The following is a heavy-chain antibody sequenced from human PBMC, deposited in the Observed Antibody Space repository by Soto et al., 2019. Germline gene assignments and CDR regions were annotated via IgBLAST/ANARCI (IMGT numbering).Heavy chain of an antibody. D-gene: IGHD3-3*01. Sequence: SETLSLTCTVSGGSISSSSYYWGWIRQPPGKGLEWIGSIYYSGSTYYNPSLKNRVTISVDTSKNQFSLKLSSVTAADTAVYYCATLPITYYDFWSGYREGAWYMDVWGKGTTVTVSS. CDR3: ATLPITYYDFWSGYREGAWYMDV. CDR2: IYYSGST. V-gene: IGHV4-39*01. J-gene: IGHJ6*03. CDR1: GGSISSSSYY.